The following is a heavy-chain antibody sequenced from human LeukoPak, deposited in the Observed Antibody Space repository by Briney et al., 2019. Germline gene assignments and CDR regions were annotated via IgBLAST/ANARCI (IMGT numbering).Heavy chain of an antibody. D-gene: IGHD3-22*01. V-gene: IGHV5-51*01. CDR1: GYSFASYW. J-gene: IGHJ4*02. Sequence: GESLKISCKGSGYSFASYWIGWVRQMPGKGLEWRGIIYTGDSDTRYSPSFQGQVTISADKSISTASLQWSSLKASDTAMHYCARREDYYDSSGYYYWGQGTLVTVSS. CDR3: ARREDYYDSSGYYY. CDR2: IYTGDSDT.